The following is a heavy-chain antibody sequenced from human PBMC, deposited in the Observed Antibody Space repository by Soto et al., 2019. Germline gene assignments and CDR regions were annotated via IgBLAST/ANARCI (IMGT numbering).Heavy chain of an antibody. CDR3: ARDRYSSSSSSAPWWFDP. CDR2: IWYDGSNK. J-gene: IGHJ5*02. Sequence: PGGSLRLSCAASGFTFSSYGMHWVRQAPGKGLEWVAVIWYDGSNKYYADSVKGRFTISRDNSKNTLYLQMNSLRAEDTAVYYCARDRYSSSSSSAPWWFDPWGQGTLVTVSS. V-gene: IGHV3-33*01. D-gene: IGHD6-6*01. CDR1: GFTFSSYG.